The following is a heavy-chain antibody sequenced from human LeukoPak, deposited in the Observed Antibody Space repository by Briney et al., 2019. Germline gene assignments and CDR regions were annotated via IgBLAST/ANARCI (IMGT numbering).Heavy chain of an antibody. V-gene: IGHV4-34*01. Sequence: SETLSLTCAVYGGAFSDYYWSWIRQPPGKGLEWIGEINHSGSANYNPSLKSRVTISVDPSKNQFSLKLASVTAADTAVYYCAREGSYYGSGSPPLDHWGQGTLVTVSS. D-gene: IGHD3-10*01. CDR1: GGAFSDYY. CDR3: AREGSYYGSGSPPLDH. J-gene: IGHJ4*02. CDR2: INHSGSA.